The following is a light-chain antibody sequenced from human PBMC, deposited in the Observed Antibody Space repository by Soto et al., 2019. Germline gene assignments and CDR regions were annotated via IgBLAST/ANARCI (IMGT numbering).Light chain of an antibody. Sequence: DIQMTQSPSTLSGSVGDRVTITCRASQTISSWLAWYQQKPGKAPKLLIYEASTIESGIPSRFSGSGSGTEFTLTISSLQPEDFATYYCQHYNKYSEAFGQGTKVDIK. CDR1: QTISSW. CDR2: EAS. V-gene: IGKV1-5*03. J-gene: IGKJ1*01. CDR3: QHYNKYSEA.